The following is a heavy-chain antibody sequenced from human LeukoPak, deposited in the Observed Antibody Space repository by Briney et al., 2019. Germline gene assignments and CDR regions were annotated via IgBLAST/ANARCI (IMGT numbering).Heavy chain of an antibody. D-gene: IGHD3-3*01. CDR3: ARVGYDFWSGYLGFDY. V-gene: IGHV4-31*03. J-gene: IGHJ4*02. Sequence: SETLSLTCTVSGGSISSGGYYWSWIRQHPGKGLEWIGYIYYSGSTYYIPSLKSRVTISVDTSKNQFSLRLSSVTAADTAVYYCARVGYDFWSGYLGFDYWGQGTLVTVSS. CDR1: GGSISSGGYY. CDR2: IYYSGST.